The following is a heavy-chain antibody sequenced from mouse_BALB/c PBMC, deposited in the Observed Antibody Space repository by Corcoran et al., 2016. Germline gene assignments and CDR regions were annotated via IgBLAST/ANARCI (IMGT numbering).Heavy chain of an antibody. CDR1: GYSFTGYY. D-gene: IGHD1-1*01. J-gene: IGHJ2*01. Sequence: EVQLQQSGPELVKPGASVKISCKASGYSFTGYYMHWVKQSHVKSLEWIGRINPYNGATSYNQYFKDKASLTVDKSSSTAYMELHSLTSEDSAVYYCARYYGSSYDYWGQGTTLTVSS. V-gene: IGHV1-26*01. CDR2: INPYNGAT. CDR3: ARYYGSSYDY.